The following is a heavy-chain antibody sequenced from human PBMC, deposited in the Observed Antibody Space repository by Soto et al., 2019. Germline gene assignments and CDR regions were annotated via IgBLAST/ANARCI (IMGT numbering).Heavy chain of an antibody. CDR2: IKYSGTT. CDR3: ASHGITGGYYDAFDI. CDR1: GGSISSSSCH. Sequence: QLQLQESGPGLVKPSETLSLTCTVSGGSISSSSCHWGWIRQPPGKGLEWIASIKYSGTTFYNPSLKRRVNFSVVTSKNQFARKLSSVTAAETAVYYCASHGITGGYYDAFDIWGQGTMVTVS. D-gene: IGHD1-26*01. V-gene: IGHV4-39*01. J-gene: IGHJ3*02.